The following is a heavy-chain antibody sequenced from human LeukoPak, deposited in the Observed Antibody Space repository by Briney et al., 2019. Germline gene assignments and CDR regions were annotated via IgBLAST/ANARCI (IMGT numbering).Heavy chain of an antibody. D-gene: IGHD1-26*01. Sequence: KPSETLSLTCTVSGGSISSYYWSWIRQPPGKGLEWIGYIYYSGSTNYNPSLKSRVAISVDTSKNQFSLKLSSVTAADTAVYYCARRSGSYYGDYYYGMDVWGQGTTVTVSS. CDR3: ARRSGSYYGDYYYGMDV. J-gene: IGHJ6*02. CDR1: GGSISSYY. V-gene: IGHV4-59*08. CDR2: IYYSGST.